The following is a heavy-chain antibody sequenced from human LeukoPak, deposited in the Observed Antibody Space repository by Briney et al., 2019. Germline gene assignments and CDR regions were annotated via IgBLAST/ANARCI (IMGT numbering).Heavy chain of an antibody. CDR2: IASDGRST. CDR1: GFTFSSYW. CDR3: ARGRPHGNDY. V-gene: IGHV3-74*01. D-gene: IGHD4-23*01. J-gene: IGHJ4*02. Sequence: GGSLRLSCAASGFTFSSYWMNWVRQAPGKGLVWVSRIASDGRSTTYADSVKGRFSVSRDNAKNTLYLQMNSLRVEDTAVYYCARGRPHGNDYWGQGTLVTVSS.